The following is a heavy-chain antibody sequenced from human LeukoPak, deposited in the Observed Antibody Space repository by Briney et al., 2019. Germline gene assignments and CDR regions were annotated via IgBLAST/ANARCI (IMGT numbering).Heavy chain of an antibody. CDR2: INHSGST. J-gene: IGHJ4*02. V-gene: IGHV4-34*01. Sequence: SETLSLTCAVYGGSFSGYYWSWIRQPPGKGLEWIGEINHSGSTNYNPSLKSRVTISVDTSKNQFSLKLSSVTATDTAVYYCARKGTRRYSSSWPLDYWGQGTLVTVSS. CDR3: ARKGTRRYSSSWPLDY. CDR1: GGSFSGYY. D-gene: IGHD6-13*01.